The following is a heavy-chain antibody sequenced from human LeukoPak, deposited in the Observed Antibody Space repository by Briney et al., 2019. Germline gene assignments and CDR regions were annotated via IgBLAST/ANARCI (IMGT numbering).Heavy chain of an antibody. V-gene: IGHV4-61*01. CDR3: ARENNYFDY. Sequence: TSETLSLTCTVSGGSVSSGSYYWSWIRQPPGKGLEWIGYIYYSGSTNYNPSLKSRVTISVDTSKNQFSLKLSSVTAADTAVYYCARENNYFDYWGQGTLVTVSS. CDR1: GGSVSSGSYY. J-gene: IGHJ4*02. CDR2: IYYSGST.